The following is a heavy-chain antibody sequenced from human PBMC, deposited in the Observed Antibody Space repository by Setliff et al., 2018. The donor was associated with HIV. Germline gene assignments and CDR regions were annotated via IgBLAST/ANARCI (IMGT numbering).Heavy chain of an antibody. CDR3: ARLGDSGYDFRGYFDY. Sequence: PSETLSLTCTVSGDSISSYYWSWIRQPAGKGLQWIGRIYGTGSTYYNPSLNSRVTISVDTSRNQFSLKLTSVTAADTALYFCARLGDSGYDFRGYFDYWGQGKLVTVSS. J-gene: IGHJ4*02. V-gene: IGHV4-4*07. CDR1: GDSISSYY. D-gene: IGHD5-12*01. CDR2: IYGTGST.